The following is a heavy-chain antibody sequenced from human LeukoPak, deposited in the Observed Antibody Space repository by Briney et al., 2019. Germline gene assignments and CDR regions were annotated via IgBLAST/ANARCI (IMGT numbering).Heavy chain of an antibody. V-gene: IGHV4-39*01. Sequence: SETLSLTCTVSGGSISSSSYYWGWIRQPPGKGLEWIGSIYYSGSTYYNPSLKSRVTISVDTSKNQFSLKLSSVTAADTAVYYCARHVPYGSGSYLYYYCYMDVWGKGTTVTISS. J-gene: IGHJ6*03. D-gene: IGHD3-10*01. CDR1: GGSISSSSYY. CDR3: ARHVPYGSGSYLYYYCYMDV. CDR2: IYYSGST.